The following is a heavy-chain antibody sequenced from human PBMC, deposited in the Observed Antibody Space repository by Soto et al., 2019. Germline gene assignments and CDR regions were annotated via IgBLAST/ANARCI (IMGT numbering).Heavy chain of an antibody. CDR2: IRGSAATT. CDR1: GFTFSSYA. J-gene: IGHJ4*02. Sequence: EVQLLESGGGLVQPGGSLRLSCAASGFTFSSYAMNWVRQAPGKGLEWVSAIRGSAATTHLADSVKGRFTLSRDHSKNTLYLQMNSLRAEDTAVYYCARDRSYYDSSGSYSPPYWGQGTLVTVSS. V-gene: IGHV3-23*01. CDR3: ARDRSYYDSSGSYSPPY. D-gene: IGHD3-22*01.